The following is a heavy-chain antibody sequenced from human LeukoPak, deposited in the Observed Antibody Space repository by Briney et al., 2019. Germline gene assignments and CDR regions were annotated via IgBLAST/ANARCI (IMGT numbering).Heavy chain of an antibody. Sequence: ASVKVSCKASGYSCTTYATHWLREAAGQRLEWMGWINPYKGVTTYSKNFPGRLTVTRDTSASTTYMELSSLVYEDTAVYYCARILNGSYGNPFDYWGQGTLVTVSS. CDR3: ARILNGSYGNPFDY. CDR2: INPYKGVT. V-gene: IGHV1-3*01. D-gene: IGHD4-17*01. CDR1: GYSCTTYA. J-gene: IGHJ4*02.